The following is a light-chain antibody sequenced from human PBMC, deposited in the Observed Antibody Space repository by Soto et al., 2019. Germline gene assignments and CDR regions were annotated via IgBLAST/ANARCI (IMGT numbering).Light chain of an antibody. CDR2: GAS. Sequence: EIVLTQSPATLSSSPVERATLSCRASQSVSSSYLAWYQQKPGQPPRLLIYGASSRATGIPDRFSGSGSGTDFTLTISRLEPEDFAVYYCQQYGSSPPLTFGGGTKVDIK. V-gene: IGKV3-20*01. CDR3: QQYGSSPPLT. CDR1: QSVSSSY. J-gene: IGKJ4*01.